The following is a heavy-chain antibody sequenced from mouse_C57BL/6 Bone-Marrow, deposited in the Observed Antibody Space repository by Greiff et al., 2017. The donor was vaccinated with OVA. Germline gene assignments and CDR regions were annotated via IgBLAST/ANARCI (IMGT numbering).Heavy chain of an antibody. D-gene: IGHD1-1*01. CDR3: ARTGITTVVGGYFDV. J-gene: IGHJ1*03. V-gene: IGHV1-61*01. Sequence: QVQLQQSGAELVRPGSSVKLSCKASGYTFTSYWMDWVKQRPGQGLEWIGNIYPSDSETHYNQKFKDKATLTVDKSSSTAYMQLSSLTSEDSAVYYCARTGITTVVGGYFDVWGTGTTVTVSS. CDR1: GYTFTSYW. CDR2: IYPSDSET.